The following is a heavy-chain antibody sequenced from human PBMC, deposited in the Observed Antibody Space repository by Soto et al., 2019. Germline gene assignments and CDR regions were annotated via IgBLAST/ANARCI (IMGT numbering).Heavy chain of an antibody. Sequence: GSSVKVSCKASGGTFSSYAISWVRQSPGQGLEWMGGIMPIFGTANDAQKFQGRVTITADESTSTAYMELSSLRSEDTPVYYCARHRDHYYGSVPYGMDVWGQGTTITVSS. D-gene: IGHD3-10*01. J-gene: IGHJ6*02. CDR3: ARHRDHYYGSVPYGMDV. V-gene: IGHV1-69*13. CDR1: GGTFSSYA. CDR2: IMPIFGTA.